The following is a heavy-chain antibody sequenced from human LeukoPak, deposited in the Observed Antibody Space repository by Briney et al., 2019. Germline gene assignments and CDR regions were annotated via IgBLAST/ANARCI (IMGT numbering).Heavy chain of an antibody. CDR3: ARSSGSYRPFDS. Sequence: GGSLRLSCAASGFTFSNFEMNWVRQAPGKGLEWVSHISHTGDIKYADSVKGRFTIPRDNSKNSQYLQMTSLRAEDTAVYYCARSSGSYRPFDSWGQGILVTVSS. V-gene: IGHV3-48*03. J-gene: IGHJ5*01. CDR1: GFTFSNFE. D-gene: IGHD3-22*01. CDR2: ISHTGDI.